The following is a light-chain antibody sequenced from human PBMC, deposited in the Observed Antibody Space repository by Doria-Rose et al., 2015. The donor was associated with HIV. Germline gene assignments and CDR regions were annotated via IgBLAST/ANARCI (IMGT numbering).Light chain of an antibody. Sequence: TQSPGTLSLSPGERATLSCRASQSSSSTYLAWYQQKPGQAPSLLIYDGSTRATGIPDRFNASGSGTDFTLTINRLEPEDFALYYCHQYGTSWTFGQGTKVEI. J-gene: IGKJ1*01. CDR1: QSSSSTY. CDR3: HQYGTSWT. V-gene: IGKV3-20*01. CDR2: DGS.